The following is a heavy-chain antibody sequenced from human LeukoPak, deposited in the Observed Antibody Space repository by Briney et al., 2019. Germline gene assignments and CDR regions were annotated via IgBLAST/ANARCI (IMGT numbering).Heavy chain of an antibody. Sequence: SETLSLTCTVSGGSISSYHWSWIRQPPGKGLEWIGEINHSGSTISVDTSKNQFSLKLSSVTAADTARGRRWLYDWGQGTLVTVSS. CDR3: WLYD. V-gene: IGHV4-34*01. CDR1: GGSISSYH. J-gene: IGHJ4*02. CDR2: INHSGS. D-gene: IGHD3-22*01.